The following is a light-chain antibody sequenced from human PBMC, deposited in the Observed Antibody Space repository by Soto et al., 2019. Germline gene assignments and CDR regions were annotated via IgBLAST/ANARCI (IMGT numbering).Light chain of an antibody. CDR3: QSYDSSLSGHYV. CDR1: SSNIGAGYD. Sequence: QSVLTQPPSVSGAPGQRVTISCTGSSSNIGAGYDVHWYQQLPGTAPKLLIYGNSNRPSGVPDRFSGSKSGTSASLAITGLQAEDEADYYCQSYDSSLSGHYVXGTGTKVTVL. V-gene: IGLV1-40*01. CDR2: GNS. J-gene: IGLJ1*01.